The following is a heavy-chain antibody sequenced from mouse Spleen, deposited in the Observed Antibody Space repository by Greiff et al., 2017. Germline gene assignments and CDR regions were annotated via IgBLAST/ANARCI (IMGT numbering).Heavy chain of an antibody. CDR3: GTMITTGAMDY. J-gene: IGHJ4*01. Sequence: EVKVVESGPSLVKPSQTLSLTCSVPGDSITSGYWNWIRKFPGNKLEYMGYISYSGSTYYNPSLKSRISITRDTSKNQYYLQLNSVTTEDTATYYCGTMITTGAMDYWGQGTSVTVSS. CDR1: GDSITSGY. CDR2: ISYSGST. V-gene: IGHV3-8*02. D-gene: IGHD2-4*01.